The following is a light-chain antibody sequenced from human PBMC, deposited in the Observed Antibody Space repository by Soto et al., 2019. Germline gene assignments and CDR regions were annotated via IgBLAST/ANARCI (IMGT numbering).Light chain of an antibody. CDR1: SGVGAAYD. CDR2: GSR. Sequence: QLVLTQPPSVSGAPGQRVTISCTGSGVGAAYDVQWYQHLPGTAPKLLIYGSRHRPSGVPDRFSASKSGSSASLAISALQPEDAADYYCQSYDNSLSGSVVFGGGTKLTVL. CDR3: QSYDNSLSGSVV. J-gene: IGLJ3*02. V-gene: IGLV1-40*01.